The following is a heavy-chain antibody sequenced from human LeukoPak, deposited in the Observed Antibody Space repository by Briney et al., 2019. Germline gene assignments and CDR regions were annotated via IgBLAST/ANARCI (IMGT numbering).Heavy chain of an antibody. V-gene: IGHV3-66*01. J-gene: IGHJ4*02. CDR1: GFTVSSSY. CDR2: IYSGGGT. D-gene: IGHD6-13*01. CDR3: ARDSLYSSSWY. Sequence: PGGSLRLSCVASGFTVSSSYMSWVRQAPGKGLEWVSVIYSGGGTYYADSVKGRFTISRDNSKNTLYLQMNSLRAEDTAVYYCARDSLYSSSWYGGQGTLVTVSS.